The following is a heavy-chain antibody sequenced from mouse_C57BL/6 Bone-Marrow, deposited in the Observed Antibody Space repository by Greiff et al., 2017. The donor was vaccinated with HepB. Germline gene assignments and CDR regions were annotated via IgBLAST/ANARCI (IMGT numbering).Heavy chain of an antibody. V-gene: IGHV1-50*01. Sequence: QVQLQQPGAELVKPGASVKLSCKASGYTFTSYWMQWVKQRPGQGLEWIGEIDPSDSYTNYNQKFKGKATLTVDTSSSTAYMQLSSLTSEDSAVYYCARSGEFFSIYYYGCSYVDYWGQGTTLTVSS. J-gene: IGHJ2*01. D-gene: IGHD1-1*01. CDR3: ARSGEFFSIYYYGCSYVDY. CDR2: IDPSDSYT. CDR1: GYTFTSYW.